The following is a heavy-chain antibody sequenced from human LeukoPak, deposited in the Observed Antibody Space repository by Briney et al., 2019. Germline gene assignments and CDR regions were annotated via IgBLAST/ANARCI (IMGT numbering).Heavy chain of an antibody. D-gene: IGHD2-2*01. CDR1: GGTFSSYA. J-gene: IGHJ5*02. Sequence: SVKVSCKASGGTFSSYAISWVRQAPGQGLEWMGGIIPIFGTANYAQKFQGRVTITTDESTSTAYMELSSPRSEDTAVYYCARGCSSTSCYDSPYNWFDPWGQGTLVTVSS. V-gene: IGHV1-69*05. CDR2: IIPIFGTA. CDR3: ARGCSSTSCYDSPYNWFDP.